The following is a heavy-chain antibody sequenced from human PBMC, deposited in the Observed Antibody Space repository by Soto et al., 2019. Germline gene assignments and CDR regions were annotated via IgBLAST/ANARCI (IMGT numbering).Heavy chain of an antibody. J-gene: IGHJ4*02. D-gene: IGHD5-18*01. V-gene: IGHV3-23*01. Sequence: PGGSLRLSCAASGFRFSSHDMSWVRQAPGKGLEWVSAISGSGGSTYYADSVKGRFTISRDNSKNTLYLQMNSLRAEDTAVYYCAKDRRIHPVYYFDYWGQGTLVTVSS. CDR1: GFRFSSHD. CDR2: ISGSGGST. CDR3: AKDRRIHPVYYFDY.